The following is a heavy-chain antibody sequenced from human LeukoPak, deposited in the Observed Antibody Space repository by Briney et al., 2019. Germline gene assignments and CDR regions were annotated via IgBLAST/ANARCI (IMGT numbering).Heavy chain of an antibody. CDR3: ARARSCTGGKCFRSFDY. CDR2: INYSGTT. CDR1: GGSISSGDYY. J-gene: IGHJ4*02. V-gene: IGHV4-30-4*08. D-gene: IGHD2-8*02. Sequence: ASETLSLTCTVSGGSISSGDYYWGWIRQPPGKGLEWIGYINYSGTTYYNPSLKSRITISVDTSKSQFSLRLTSVTAADTAVYYCARARSCTGGKCFRSFDYWGQGTLVTVS.